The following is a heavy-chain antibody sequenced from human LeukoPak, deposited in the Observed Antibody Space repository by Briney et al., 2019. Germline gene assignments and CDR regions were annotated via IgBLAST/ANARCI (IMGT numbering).Heavy chain of an antibody. V-gene: IGHV4-39*01. J-gene: IGHJ4*02. CDR3: ARGVSDY. Sequence: SETLSLTCTVSGGSISRTSYYWGWIRQPPGKGLEWIASIYSSGSLYYNPSLKTRVTISADTSKNQFSLKLSSVTAADTAVYYCARGVSDYWGQGTLVTVSS. CDR2: IYSSGSL. CDR1: GGSISRTSYY.